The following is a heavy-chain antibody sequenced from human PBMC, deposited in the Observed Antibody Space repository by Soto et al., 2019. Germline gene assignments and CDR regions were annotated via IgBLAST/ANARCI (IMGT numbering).Heavy chain of an antibody. CDR3: ALEGRRYSENWFDP. J-gene: IGHJ5*02. CDR2: IYYSGST. D-gene: IGHD3-16*01. V-gene: IGHV4-59*01. Sequence: SETLSLTCTVSGGSISSYYWSWIRQPPGKGLEWIGYIYYSGSTNYNPSLKSRVTISVDTSKNQFSLKLSSVTAADTAVYYCALEGRRYSENWFDPCGQGTLVTVSS. CDR1: GGSISSYY.